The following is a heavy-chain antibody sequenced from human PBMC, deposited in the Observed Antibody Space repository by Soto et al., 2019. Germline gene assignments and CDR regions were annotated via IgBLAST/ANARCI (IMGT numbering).Heavy chain of an antibody. CDR1: GYTFIGYY. Sequence: ASVKVSCKASGYTFIGYYMHWVRQAPGQGLEWMGWISAYNGNTNYAQKLQGRVTMTTDTSTSTAYMELRSLRSDDTAVYYCARDRGIVATIGYYYYGMDVWGQGTTVTVS. CDR3: ARDRGIVATIGYYYYGMDV. D-gene: IGHD5-12*01. J-gene: IGHJ6*02. CDR2: ISAYNGNT. V-gene: IGHV1-18*04.